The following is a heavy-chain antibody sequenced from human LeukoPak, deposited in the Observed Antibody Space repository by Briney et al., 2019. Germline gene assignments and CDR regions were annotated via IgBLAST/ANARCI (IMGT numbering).Heavy chain of an antibody. CDR3: ARDDGWELLGGAFDI. D-gene: IGHD1-26*01. Sequence: SETLSLACAVSGGSISSSNWWSWVRQPPGKGLEWIGEIYHSGSTNYNPSLKSRVTISVDKSKNQFSLKLSSVTAADTAVYYCARDDGWELLGGAFDIWGQGTMVTVSS. J-gene: IGHJ3*02. CDR1: GGSISSSNW. CDR2: IYHSGST. V-gene: IGHV4-4*02.